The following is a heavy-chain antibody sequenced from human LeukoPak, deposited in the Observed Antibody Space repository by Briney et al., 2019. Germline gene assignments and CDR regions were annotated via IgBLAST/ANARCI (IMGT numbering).Heavy chain of an antibody. D-gene: IGHD2-21*02. J-gene: IGHJ6*03. CDR1: GYTFTSYG. CDR3: ARGPEVTTISYYYYYMDV. Sequence: ASVKVSCKASGYTFTSYGISWVRQAPGQGLEWMGWISAYNGNTNYAQKLQGRVTMTTDTSTSTAHMELRSLRSDDTAVYYCARGPEVTTISYYYYYMDVWGKGTTVTVSS. V-gene: IGHV1-18*01. CDR2: ISAYNGNT.